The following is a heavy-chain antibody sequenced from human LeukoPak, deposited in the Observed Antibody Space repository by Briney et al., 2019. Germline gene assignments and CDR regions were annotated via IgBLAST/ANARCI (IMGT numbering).Heavy chain of an antibody. J-gene: IGHJ6*03. Sequence: SETLSLTCTVSGGSISSSSYYWGWIRQPPGKGLEWIGSIYYSGNTYHNPSLKSRVTISVDTSKNQFSLKLSSVTAADTAVYYCARGGYYMDVWGKGTTVTISS. V-gene: IGHV4-39*07. CDR3: ARGGYYMDV. CDR2: IYYSGNT. CDR1: GGSISSSSYY.